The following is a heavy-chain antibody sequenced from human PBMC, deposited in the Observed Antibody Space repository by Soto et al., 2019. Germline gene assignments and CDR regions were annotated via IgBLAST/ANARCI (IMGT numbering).Heavy chain of an antibody. V-gene: IGHV3-9*01. CDR3: AKALMPTIPTLSDALQI. Sequence: EVQLVESGGGLVQPGRSLRLSCAASGFTFADYAMHWVRQAPGRGLEWVSGITWNTGIVDYADSVKGRFTISRDNAKKFLYLQMNSLRTEDTALYYCAKALMPTIPTLSDALQIWGQGTLVSVSS. D-gene: IGHD5-12*01. CDR1: GFTFADYA. CDR2: ITWNTGIV. J-gene: IGHJ3*02.